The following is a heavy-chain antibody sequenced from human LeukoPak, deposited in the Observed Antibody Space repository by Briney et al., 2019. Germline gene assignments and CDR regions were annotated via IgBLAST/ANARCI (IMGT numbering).Heavy chain of an antibody. CDR2: IYYSGST. CDR1: GGSVSSGSYY. D-gene: IGHD6-19*01. V-gene: IGHV4-61*01. Sequence: SETLSLTCTVSGGSVSSGSYYWSWIRQPPGKGLEWIGYIYYSGSTNYNPSLKSRVTISVDTSKNQFSLKLSSVTAADTAVYYCARTSSGWIPYFDYWGQGTLVTVSS. J-gene: IGHJ4*02. CDR3: ARTSSGWIPYFDY.